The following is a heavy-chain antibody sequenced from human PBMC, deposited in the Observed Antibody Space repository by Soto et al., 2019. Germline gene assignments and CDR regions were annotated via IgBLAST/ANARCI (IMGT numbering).Heavy chain of an antibody. Sequence: GASVKVSCKASGYTFTGYYMHWVRQAPGQGLEWMGGIIPIFGTANYAQKFQGRVTITADESTSTAYMELSSLRSEDTAVYYCARGNRGIVGATKSPGTEGTYYYYGMDVWGQGTTVTVSS. CDR2: IIPIFGTA. D-gene: IGHD1-26*01. V-gene: IGHV1-69*13. CDR1: GYTFTGYY. CDR3: ARGNRGIVGATKSPGTEGTYYYYGMDV. J-gene: IGHJ6*02.